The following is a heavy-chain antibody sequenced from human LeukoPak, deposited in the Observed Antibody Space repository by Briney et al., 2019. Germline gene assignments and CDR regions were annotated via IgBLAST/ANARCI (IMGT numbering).Heavy chain of an antibody. Sequence: ASVKVSCKASGYTFTSYDINWVRQATGQGLEWMGWMNPNSGNTGYAQKFQGRVTMTRNTSISTAYMELSSLRSEDTAVYYCARGLPYVGHQLLITMYYFDYWGQGTLVTVSS. CDR1: GYTFTSYD. J-gene: IGHJ4*02. CDR3: ARGLPYVGHQLLITMYYFDY. CDR2: MNPNSGNT. V-gene: IGHV1-8*01. D-gene: IGHD3-10*02.